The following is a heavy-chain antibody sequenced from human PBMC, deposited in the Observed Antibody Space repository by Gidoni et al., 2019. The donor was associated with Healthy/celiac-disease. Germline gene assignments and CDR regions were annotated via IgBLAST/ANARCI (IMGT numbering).Heavy chain of an antibody. CDR3: ARSKRGYSYYDY. CDR2: IYTSGST. J-gene: IGHJ4*02. V-gene: IGHV4-61*02. CDR1: GGPISSGRYY. Sequence: QVQLQESGPGLVKPSQTLSLTCTVSGGPISSGRYYWSWIRQPAGKGLEWIGRIYTSGSTNYNPSLKSRVTISVDTSKNQFSLKLSSVTAADTAVYYCARSKRGYSYYDYWGQGTLVTVSS. D-gene: IGHD5-18*01.